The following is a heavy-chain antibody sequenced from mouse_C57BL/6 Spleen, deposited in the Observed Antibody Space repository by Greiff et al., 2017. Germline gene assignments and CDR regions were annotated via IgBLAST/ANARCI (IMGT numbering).Heavy chain of an antibody. J-gene: IGHJ4*01. D-gene: IGHD2-4*01. CDR3: ASYDYDDALDAMDY. V-gene: IGHV1-39*01. CDR1: GYSFTDYN. CDR2: INPNYGTT. Sequence: EVQLQQSGPELVKPGASVKISCKASGYSFTDYNMNWVKQSNGKSLEWIGVINPNYGTTSSNQKFKGKATLTVDQYSSTAYMQLNSLTSEDSAVYYCASYDYDDALDAMDYWGQGTSVTVSS.